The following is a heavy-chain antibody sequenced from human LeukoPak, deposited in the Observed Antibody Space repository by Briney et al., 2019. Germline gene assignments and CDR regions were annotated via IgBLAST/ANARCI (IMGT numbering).Heavy chain of an antibody. Sequence: GESLKISCKGSGYSFTSYWIGWARQMPGKGLEWMGIIYPGDSDTRYSPSFQGQVTISADKSISTAYLQWSSLKASDTAMHYCARGQQLPRDAFDIWGQGTMVTVSS. D-gene: IGHD6-13*01. CDR1: GYSFTSYW. V-gene: IGHV5-51*01. CDR2: IYPGDSDT. CDR3: ARGQQLPRDAFDI. J-gene: IGHJ3*02.